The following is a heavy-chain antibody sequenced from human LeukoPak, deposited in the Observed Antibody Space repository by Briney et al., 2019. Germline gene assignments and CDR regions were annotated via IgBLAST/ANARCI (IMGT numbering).Heavy chain of an antibody. CDR3: ANTVGHYSHN. Sequence: GGSLRLSCVASGFTFSNYAMNWVRQAPGKGLEWVSAISGSGDSTYYADSVKGRFTISRDNSKNTLYLQMNSLRDDDTAVYYCANTVGHYSHNWGQGTLVTVSS. CDR2: ISGSGDST. J-gene: IGHJ4*02. V-gene: IGHV3-23*01. CDR1: GFTFSNYA. D-gene: IGHD4-11*01.